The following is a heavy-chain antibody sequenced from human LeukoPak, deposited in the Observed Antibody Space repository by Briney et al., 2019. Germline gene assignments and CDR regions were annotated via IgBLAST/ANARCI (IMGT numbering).Heavy chain of an antibody. CDR3: AKDQDLYCSGGSCFSTLDY. J-gene: IGHJ4*02. Sequence: GGSLRLSCAASGFTFSSYGMHWVRQAPGKGLEWMAFIRYDGRSTYYADSVQGLFTISRDTSKNTVYLQMNSLKVEDTAVYYCAKDQDLYCSGGSCFSTLDYWGQGTLVTVSS. CDR1: GFTFSSYG. CDR2: IRYDGRST. D-gene: IGHD2-15*01. V-gene: IGHV3-30*02.